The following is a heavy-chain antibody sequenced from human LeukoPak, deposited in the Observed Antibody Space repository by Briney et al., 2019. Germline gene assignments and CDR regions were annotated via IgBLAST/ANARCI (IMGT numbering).Heavy chain of an antibody. Sequence: SETLSLTCAVYGGSFSGYYWSWIRQTPGKGLEWIGEINHSGSTNYNPSLKSRVTISVDTSKNQFSLKLSSVTAADTAVYYCASGDPVDWLFLWGQGTLVTVSS. D-gene: IGHD3-9*01. CDR1: GGSFSGYY. V-gene: IGHV4-34*01. CDR3: ASGDPVDWLFL. J-gene: IGHJ4*02. CDR2: INHSGST.